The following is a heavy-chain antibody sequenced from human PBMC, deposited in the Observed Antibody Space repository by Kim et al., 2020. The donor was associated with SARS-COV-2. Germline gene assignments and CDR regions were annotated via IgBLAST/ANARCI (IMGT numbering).Heavy chain of an antibody. CDR3: AREGYSLGTMGVFYY. CDR2: TSSDGSII. D-gene: IGHD3-10*01. V-gene: IGHV3-30*04. CDR1: GFTFSSYA. Sequence: GVSLRLSCLASGFTFSSYAMSWIRQAPGKGPEWVAVTSSDGSIIYYADSLKGRFTISRANSRNTLYLDMDSLSAQDTAIYYCAREGYSLGTMGVFYYWG. J-gene: IGHJ4*01.